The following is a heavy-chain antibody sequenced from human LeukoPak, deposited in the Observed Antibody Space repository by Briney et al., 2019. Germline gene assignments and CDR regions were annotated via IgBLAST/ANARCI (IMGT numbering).Heavy chain of an antibody. Sequence: SETLSLTCTVSGGSITNFYGGWIRQSPGKGLELIGYIYYSGTTNYSPSLKSRVSISVDTSKKQFSLKLSSVTAADTAVYYCARAGDSGSYYSLEYWGQGTLVTVSS. CDR3: ARAGDSGSYYSLEY. CDR2: IYYSGTT. J-gene: IGHJ4*02. CDR1: GGSITNFY. D-gene: IGHD3-10*01. V-gene: IGHV4-59*01.